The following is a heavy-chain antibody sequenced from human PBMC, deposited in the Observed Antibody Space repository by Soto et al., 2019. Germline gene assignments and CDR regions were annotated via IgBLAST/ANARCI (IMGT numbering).Heavy chain of an antibody. Sequence: ITFKESGPTLVKPTQTLTLTCTFSGFSLNTGGVGMGWVRQPRGKAMEWLALIYWDDDERYRPSLRSRLNITKDTINNQVVHTMTNMDPEDTATYYCVRNWRYYGGDYYYGMDAWGQGTTVTVSS. CDR1: GFSLNTGGVG. J-gene: IGHJ6*02. CDR2: IYWDDDE. D-gene: IGHD3-10*01. V-gene: IGHV2-5*02. CDR3: VRNWRYYGGDYYYGMDA.